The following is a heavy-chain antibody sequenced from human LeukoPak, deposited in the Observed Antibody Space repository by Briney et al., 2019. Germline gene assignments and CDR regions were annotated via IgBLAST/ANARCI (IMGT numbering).Heavy chain of an antibody. CDR3: TRAADIVVVVAANEY. CDR1: GFTFGDYA. V-gene: IGHV3-49*04. CDR2: IRRKAYGATT. J-gene: IGHJ4*02. D-gene: IGHD2-15*01. Sequence: GGSLRLSCTASGFTFGDYAMSWVRQAPGKGRGCVGFIRRKAYGATTESAASVKGRFTTTRDAFKTIDYHHMNSLKTEYTTVYYCTRAADIVVVVAANEYWGQGTLVTVSS.